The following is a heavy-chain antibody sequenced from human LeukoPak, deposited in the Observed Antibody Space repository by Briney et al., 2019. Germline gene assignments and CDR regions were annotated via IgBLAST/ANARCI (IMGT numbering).Heavy chain of an antibody. J-gene: IGHJ5*02. CDR3: ARDRIAVAGTGFDP. V-gene: IGHV1-18*01. CDR2: ISAYNGNT. CDR1: GGTFSSYA. D-gene: IGHD6-19*01. Sequence: ASVKVSCKASGGTFSSYAISWVRQAPGQGLEWMGWISAYNGNTNYAQKLQGRVTMTTDTSTSTAYMELRSLRSDDTAVYYCARDRIAVAGTGFDPWGQGTLVTVSS.